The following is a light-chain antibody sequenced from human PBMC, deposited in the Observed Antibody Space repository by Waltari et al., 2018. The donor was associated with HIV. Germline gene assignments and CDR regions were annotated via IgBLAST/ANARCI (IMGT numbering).Light chain of an antibody. CDR1: QDITND. J-gene: IGKJ1*01. Sequence: AIQLTQSPSSLSAYVGDRVTIICRASQDITNDLIWYQQKPGKAPKALISSASTLQRGVPSRFSGSGSGTIFTLTISSLQSEDAASYYCLQGRSFPRTFGQGTNVEIK. CDR3: LQGRSFPRT. V-gene: IGKV1-6*01. CDR2: SAS.